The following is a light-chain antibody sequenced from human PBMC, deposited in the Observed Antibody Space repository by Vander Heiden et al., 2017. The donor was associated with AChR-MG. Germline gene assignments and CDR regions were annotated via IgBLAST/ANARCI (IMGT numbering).Light chain of an antibody. Sequence: SALPQPASVSGSPGQSITIPCTGTSRDVGCCNYISEYQQHPGKAPKLMIYDVSKRPSGVSNRFSGSKSGNTASLTISGLQAEDEADYYCSSYTSSSTLVFGGGTKLTVL. J-gene: IGLJ3*02. V-gene: IGLV2-14*01. CDR1: SRDVGCCNY. CDR2: DVS. CDR3: SSYTSSSTLV.